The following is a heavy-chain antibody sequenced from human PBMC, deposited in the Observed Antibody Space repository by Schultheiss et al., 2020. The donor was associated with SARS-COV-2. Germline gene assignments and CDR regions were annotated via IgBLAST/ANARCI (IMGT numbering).Heavy chain of an antibody. CDR2: IYYSGST. D-gene: IGHD6-13*01. V-gene: IGHV4-59*12. J-gene: IGHJ4*02. CDR1: DVSFTGYY. Sequence: SETLSLTCAAYDVSFTGYYWSWIRQPPGKGLEWIGYIYYSGSTYYNPSLKSRVTISVDTSKNQFSLKLSSVTAADTAVYYCARGAADPGSYYFDYWGQGTLVTVSS. CDR3: ARGAADPGSYYFDY.